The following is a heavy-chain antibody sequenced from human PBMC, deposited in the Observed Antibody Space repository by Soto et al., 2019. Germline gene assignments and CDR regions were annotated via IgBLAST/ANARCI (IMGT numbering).Heavy chain of an antibody. D-gene: IGHD2-15*01. V-gene: IGHV1-69*13. CDR1: VYSFTGYS. J-gene: IGHJ5*02. CDR3: ARDPDCSGGSCYPHLEGFDP. CDR2: INPNFGTT. Sequence: SVKVSCKASVYSFTGYSMHWVRQAPGQGLEWMGGINPNFGTTNYAQKFQGRVTITADESTSTAYMELSSLRSEDTAVYYCARDPDCSGGSCYPHLEGFDPWGQGTLVTVSS.